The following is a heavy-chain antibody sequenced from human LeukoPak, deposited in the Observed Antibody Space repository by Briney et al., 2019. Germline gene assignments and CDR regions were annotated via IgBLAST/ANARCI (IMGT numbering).Heavy chain of an antibody. J-gene: IGHJ4*02. CDR1: GGSIRGYY. V-gene: IGHV4-4*07. D-gene: IGHD6-13*01. Sequence: SENLSLACSVSGGSIRGYYWSWIRQPAGKRLEGIGRINGSERTNYNPSFESRVTMSGETSKNRFSLKLSSVTAADTAVYYCARDSKAVDGSGDFDYWGQGTLVSVSS. CDR2: INGSERT. CDR3: ARDSKAVDGSGDFDY.